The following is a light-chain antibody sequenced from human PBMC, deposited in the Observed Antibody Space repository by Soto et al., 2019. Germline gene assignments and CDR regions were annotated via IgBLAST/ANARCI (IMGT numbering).Light chain of an antibody. V-gene: IGLV3-21*02. CDR1: NIGSES. J-gene: IGLJ1*01. CDR3: QVWDSSNEHLV. CDR2: DDT. Sequence: SYELTQPPSVSVAPGQTARITCGADNIGSESVHWYQQKPGQAPVLVLYDDTDRPSGIPERFSGSNSGSTATLTISGVEAGDEADYYCQVWDSSNEHLVFRAGTKVTVL.